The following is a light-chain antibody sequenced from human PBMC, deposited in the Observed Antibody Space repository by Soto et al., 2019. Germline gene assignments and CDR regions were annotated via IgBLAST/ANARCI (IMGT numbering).Light chain of an antibody. CDR2: SAS. J-gene: IGKJ4*01. CDR1: QPISSW. Sequence: IQVTQSPSSVSASVGDRVTITCRASQPISSWLAWYQQKPGQPPNLLIYSASTLRSGVPSRFSGSESGTLLTLTITNLQPEDFATYYCQQASSFPHTFSGGTKVEVK. CDR3: QQASSFPHT. V-gene: IGKV1-12*01.